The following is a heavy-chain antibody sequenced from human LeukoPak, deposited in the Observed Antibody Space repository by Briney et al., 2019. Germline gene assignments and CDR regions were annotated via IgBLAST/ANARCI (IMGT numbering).Heavy chain of an antibody. D-gene: IGHD2-2*01. Sequence: ASVKVSCKASGYTFTGYYTHWVRQAPGQGLEWMGWINPNSGGTNYAQKFQGRVTMTRDTSISTAYMELSRLRSDDTAVYYCARDGPDIVVVPAAGPIDWFDPWGQGTLVTVSS. CDR2: INPNSGGT. CDR1: GYTFTGYY. V-gene: IGHV1-2*02. CDR3: ARDGPDIVVVPAAGPIDWFDP. J-gene: IGHJ5*02.